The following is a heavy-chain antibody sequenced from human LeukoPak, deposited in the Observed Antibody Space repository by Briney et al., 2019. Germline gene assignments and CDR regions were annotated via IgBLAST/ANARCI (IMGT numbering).Heavy chain of an antibody. Sequence: GASVKVSCKASGYTFTGYYMHWGRQAPGQGLEWMGWINPNSGGTNYAQKFQGRVTMTRDTSISTAYMELSRLRSDDTAVYYCARDLVNCSSTSCYYYYYYYMDVWGKGTTVTVSS. CDR2: INPNSGGT. V-gene: IGHV1-2*02. J-gene: IGHJ6*03. CDR1: GYTFTGYY. D-gene: IGHD2-2*01. CDR3: ARDLVNCSSTSCYYYYYYYMDV.